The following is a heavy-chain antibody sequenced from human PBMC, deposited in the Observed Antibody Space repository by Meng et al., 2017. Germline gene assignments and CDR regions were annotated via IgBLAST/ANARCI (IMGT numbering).Heavy chain of an antibody. CDR3: ARRSQGLGYSSSWMYYYYYGMAV. J-gene: IGHJ6*02. D-gene: IGHD6-13*01. V-gene: IGHV1-18*01. CDR1: GYTFTSYG. Sequence: ASVKVSCKASGYTFTSYGISWVRQAPGQGLEWIGWISAYNGNTNYAQKLQGRVTMTTDTSTSTAYMELRSLRSDDTAVYYCARRSQGLGYSSSWMYYYYYGMAVWGQGTTVTVSS. CDR2: ISAYNGNT.